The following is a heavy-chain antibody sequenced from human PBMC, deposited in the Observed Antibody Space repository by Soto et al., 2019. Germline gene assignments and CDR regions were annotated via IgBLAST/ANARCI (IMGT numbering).Heavy chain of an antibody. D-gene: IGHD5-18*01. CDR2: IKQDGSEK. Sequence: QPGGSLRLSCAASGFTFSSYWMRWVRQAPGKGLEWVAIIKQDGSEKYYVDSVKGRFTISRDNAKNSLYLQMNSLRAEDTAVYYCASLWFAQPQLWLQIPFSRGMDVWGQGTTVTVSS. CDR3: ASLWFAQPQLWLQIPFSRGMDV. J-gene: IGHJ6*02. CDR1: GFTFSSYW. V-gene: IGHV3-7*01.